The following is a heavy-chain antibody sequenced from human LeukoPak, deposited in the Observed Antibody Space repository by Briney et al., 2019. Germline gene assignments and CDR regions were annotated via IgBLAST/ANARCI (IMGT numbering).Heavy chain of an antibody. V-gene: IGHV5-51*01. CDR3: ARRSGQQPPDY. D-gene: IGHD3-10*01. J-gene: IGHJ4*02. Sequence: GESLKISCKGSGYKFTSYWIGGVRQMPGKGLEWMGIIFPADSDTRYSPSFQGQVTISADKSISTAYLQWTSLKASDTAMYYCARRSGQQPPDYWGQGTLVTVSS. CDR2: IFPADSDT. CDR1: GYKFTSYW.